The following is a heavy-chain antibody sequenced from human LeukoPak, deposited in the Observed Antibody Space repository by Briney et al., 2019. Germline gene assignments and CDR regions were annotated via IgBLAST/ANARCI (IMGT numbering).Heavy chain of an antibody. J-gene: IGHJ4*02. V-gene: IGHV3-30*02. CDR1: GFTFSNYD. D-gene: IGHD6-13*01. CDR3: AKVSGVGSSWSPFDY. Sequence: PGGSLRLSCTASGFTFSNYDIHWVRQAPGKGLEWVAFIQYDGSNKYYADSVKGRFTISRDNSKNTLYLLMNSLRAEDTAVYYCAKVSGVGSSWSPFDYWGQETLVTVSS. CDR2: IQYDGSNK.